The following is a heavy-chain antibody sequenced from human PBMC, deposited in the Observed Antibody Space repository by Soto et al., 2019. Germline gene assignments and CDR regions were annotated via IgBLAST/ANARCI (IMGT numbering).Heavy chain of an antibody. V-gene: IGHV1-69*06. J-gene: IGHJ4*02. CDR2: IIPIFGTA. CDR3: ARLSGQQLVRVPFEY. D-gene: IGHD6-13*01. CDR1: GGTFSSYG. Sequence: QVQLVQSGAEVKEPGSSVKVSCKASGGTFSSYGISWVRQAPGQGLEWMGGIIPIFGTANYAQKFQGRVTITADKSTNTAYMELSSLPSEDTALYFRARLSGQQLVRVPFEYWGQGSLVTVSS.